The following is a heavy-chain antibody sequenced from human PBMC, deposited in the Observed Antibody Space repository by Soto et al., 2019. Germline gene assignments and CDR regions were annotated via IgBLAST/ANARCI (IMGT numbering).Heavy chain of an antibody. D-gene: IGHD4-17*01. CDR1: GLTFSSYA. V-gene: IGHV3-30-3*01. CDR3: ARADGDRLYYYYYGMDV. J-gene: IGHJ6*02. Sequence: QVQLVESGGGVVQPGRSLRLSCAASGLTFSSYAMHWVRQAPGKGLEWVAVISDDGSNKYYADSVKGRFTISTDNSKNTLYLQMNSLRAEDTAVYYCARADGDRLYYYYYGMDVWGQGTTVTVSS. CDR2: ISDDGSNK.